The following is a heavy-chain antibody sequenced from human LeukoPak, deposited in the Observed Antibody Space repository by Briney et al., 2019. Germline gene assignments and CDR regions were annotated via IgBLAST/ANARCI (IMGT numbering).Heavy chain of an antibody. CDR3: ARSPTKRVPEDY. V-gene: IGHV4-34*01. CDR1: GGSFSGYY. Sequence: SETLSLTCAVYGGSFSGYYWSWIRQPPGKGLEWIGEINHSGSTNYNPSLKSRVTISVDTSKNQFSLRLSSVTAADTAVYYCARSPTKRVPEDYWGQGTLVTVSS. CDR2: INHSGST. D-gene: IGHD2-2*01. J-gene: IGHJ4*02.